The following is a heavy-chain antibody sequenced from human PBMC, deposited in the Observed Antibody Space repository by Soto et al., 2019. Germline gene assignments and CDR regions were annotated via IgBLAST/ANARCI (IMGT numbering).Heavy chain of an antibody. CDR1: GYSFTTSG. V-gene: IGHV1-18*01. Sequence: QAQLVQSGAEVKEPGASVKVSCKASGYSFTTSGITWVRQAPGQGLEWMGWISTYNGNTNYAQKLQDRVTLTTDTSTSTAYMELRSLSSDDTSVYYCARRLYGDYDYWGQGTLVPVSS. CDR3: ARRLYGDYDY. CDR2: ISTYNGNT. J-gene: IGHJ4*02. D-gene: IGHD4-17*01.